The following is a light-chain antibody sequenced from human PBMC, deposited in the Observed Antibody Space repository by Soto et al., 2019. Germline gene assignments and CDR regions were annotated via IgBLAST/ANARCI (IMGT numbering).Light chain of an antibody. CDR3: QQGFNTPPT. CDR1: QGINNF. CDR2: SAS. V-gene: IGKV1-39*01. Sequence: DIQMTQSPSSLSASVGDSVTITCRASQGINNFLSWYQKKPGKAPYLLIYSASTLQGGVPSRFSGSGSGTDFSLTISSLQPEDFATYYCQQGFNTPPTFGQGTKVDIK. J-gene: IGKJ1*01.